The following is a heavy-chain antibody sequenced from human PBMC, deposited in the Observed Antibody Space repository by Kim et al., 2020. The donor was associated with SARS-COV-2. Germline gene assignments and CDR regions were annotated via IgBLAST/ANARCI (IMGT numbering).Heavy chain of an antibody. CDR3: ARAYYDFWSGYPYYYYYYMDV. V-gene: IGHV4-4*02. D-gene: IGHD3-3*01. CDR2: IYHSGST. Sequence: SETLSLTCAVSGGSISSSNWWSWVRQPPGKGLEWIGEIYHSGSTNYNPSLKSRVTISVDKSKNQFSLKLSSVTAADTAVYYCARAYYDFWSGYPYYYYYYMDVWGNGTTVTVSS. CDR1: GGSISSSNW. J-gene: IGHJ6*03.